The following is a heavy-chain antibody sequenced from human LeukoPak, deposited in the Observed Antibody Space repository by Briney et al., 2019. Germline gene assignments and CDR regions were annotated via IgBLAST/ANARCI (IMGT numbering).Heavy chain of an antibody. D-gene: IGHD5-18*01. V-gene: IGHV1-69*13. CDR2: IIPIFGTA. CDR1: GGTFSSYA. CDR3: AVNSLDTAMVKREYYFDY. J-gene: IGHJ4*02. Sequence: GASVKVSCKASGGTFSSYAISWVRQAPGQGLEWMGGIIPIFGTANYAQKFQGRVTITADESTSTAYMELSSLRAEDTAVYYCAVNSLDTAMVKREYYFDYWGQGTLVTVSS.